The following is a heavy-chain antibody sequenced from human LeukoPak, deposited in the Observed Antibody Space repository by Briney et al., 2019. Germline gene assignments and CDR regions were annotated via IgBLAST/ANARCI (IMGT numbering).Heavy chain of an antibody. V-gene: IGHV3-30*18. CDR1: GFTFSSYG. Sequence: GGSLRLSCAASGFTFSSYGMHWVRQAPGKGLEWVAVISYDGSNKYYADSVKGRFTISRDNSKNTLYLQMNSLRAEDTAVYYCAKDDSSGHYDAFDIWGQGTMVTVSS. CDR3: AKDDSSGHYDAFDI. D-gene: IGHD3-22*01. CDR2: ISYDGSNK. J-gene: IGHJ3*02.